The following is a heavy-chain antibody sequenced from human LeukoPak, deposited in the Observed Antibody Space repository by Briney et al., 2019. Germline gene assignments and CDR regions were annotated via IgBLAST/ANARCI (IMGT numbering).Heavy chain of an antibody. CDR2: ISYDGSKK. Sequence: GGSLRLSCAASGFTVSRHGMHWVRQAPGKXLEWMAFISYDGSKKYYADSVKGRFTISRDNAENSLYLQMNSLRAEDTAVYYCARGSYGGYVPFDYWGQGTLVTVSS. D-gene: IGHD4-17*01. CDR1: GFTVSRHG. V-gene: IGHV3-30*03. CDR3: ARGSYGGYVPFDY. J-gene: IGHJ4*02.